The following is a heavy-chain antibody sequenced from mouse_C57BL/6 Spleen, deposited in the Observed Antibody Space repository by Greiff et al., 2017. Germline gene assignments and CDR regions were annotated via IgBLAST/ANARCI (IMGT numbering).Heavy chain of an antibody. CDR1: GFPFSSYA. CDR2: ISDGGSYT. D-gene: IGHD2-4*01. J-gene: IGHJ4*01. CDR3: ARDNDYDDSYAMDY. Sequence: LVESGGGLVKPGGSLQLSCAASGFPFSSYAMSWVRQTPEKRLAWVATISDGGSYTYYPDNVTGRFPISMDNAKNNLYLQMSQLKSEDTAMYYCARDNDYDDSYAMDYWGQGTSVTGSS. V-gene: IGHV5-4*01.